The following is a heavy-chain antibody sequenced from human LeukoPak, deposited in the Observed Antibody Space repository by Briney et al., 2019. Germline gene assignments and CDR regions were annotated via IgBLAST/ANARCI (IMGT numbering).Heavy chain of an antibody. V-gene: IGHV4-30-2*01. CDR1: GGSISSGGYY. Sequence: PSQTLSLTCTVSGGSISSGGYYWSWIRQPPGKGLEWIGYIYHSGSTYYNPSLKSRVTISVDTSKNQFSLKLSSVTAADTAVYYCARGGLPNCSSTSCYLPDMDVWGKGTTVTVSS. CDR2: IYHSGST. J-gene: IGHJ6*03. D-gene: IGHD2-2*01. CDR3: ARGGLPNCSSTSCYLPDMDV.